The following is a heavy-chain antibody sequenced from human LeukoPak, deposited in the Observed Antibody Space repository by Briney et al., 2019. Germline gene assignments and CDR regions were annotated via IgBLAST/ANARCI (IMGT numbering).Heavy chain of an antibody. Sequence: PSETLSLTCAVYGGSFSGYYWSWIRQPPGKGLEWIGEINHSGSTNYNPSLKSRVTISVDTSKNQFSLKLSSVTAADTAVYYCARGRRDGYNLRGNWFDPWGQGTLVTVSS. CDR3: ARGRRDGYNLRGNWFDP. D-gene: IGHD5-24*01. CDR1: GGSFSGYY. V-gene: IGHV4-34*01. CDR2: INHSGST. J-gene: IGHJ5*02.